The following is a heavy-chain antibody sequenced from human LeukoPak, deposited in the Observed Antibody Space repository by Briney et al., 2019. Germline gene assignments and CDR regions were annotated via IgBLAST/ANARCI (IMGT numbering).Heavy chain of an antibody. V-gene: IGHV1-69*01. CDR2: IIPIFGTA. D-gene: IGHD6-13*01. Sequence: SVKASCKASGGTFSSYAISWVRQAPGQGLEWMGGIIPIFGTANYAQKFQGRVTITADESTSTAYMELSSLRSEDTAVYYCAAHIAAAHFDYWGQGTLVTVSS. J-gene: IGHJ4*02. CDR3: AAHIAAAHFDY. CDR1: GGTFSSYA.